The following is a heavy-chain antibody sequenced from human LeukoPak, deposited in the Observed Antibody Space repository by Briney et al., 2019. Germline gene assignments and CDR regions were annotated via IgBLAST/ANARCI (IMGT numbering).Heavy chain of an antibody. Sequence: PSETLSLTCAVYGGSFSGYYWSWIRQPPGKGLEWIGEINHSGSTNYNPSLESRVTISVDTSKNQFSLKLSSVTAADTAVYYCARWAPYSSSSGLWAFDIWGQGTMVTVSS. CDR3: ARWAPYSSSSGLWAFDI. D-gene: IGHD6-6*01. J-gene: IGHJ3*02. CDR1: GGSFSGYY. V-gene: IGHV4-34*01. CDR2: INHSGST.